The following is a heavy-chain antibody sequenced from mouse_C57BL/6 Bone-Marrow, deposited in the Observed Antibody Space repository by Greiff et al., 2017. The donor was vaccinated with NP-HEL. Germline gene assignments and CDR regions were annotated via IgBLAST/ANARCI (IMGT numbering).Heavy chain of an antibody. V-gene: IGHV1-4*01. Sequence: VQLQQSGAELARPGASVKMSCKASGYTFTSYTMHWVKQRPGQGLEWIGYINPSSGYTKYNQKFKDKATLTADKSSSTAYMQLSSLTSEDSAVYYCARGGSNSAWFAYWGQGTLVTVSA. CDR3: ARGGSNSAWFAY. D-gene: IGHD2-5*01. CDR2: INPSSGYT. CDR1: GYTFTSYT. J-gene: IGHJ3*01.